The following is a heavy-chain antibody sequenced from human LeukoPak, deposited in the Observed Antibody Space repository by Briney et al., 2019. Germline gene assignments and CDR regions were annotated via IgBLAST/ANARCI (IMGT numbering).Heavy chain of an antibody. CDR2: IKPDGSAK. Sequence: GGSLRLSCAASEFSFSRSWMNWVRQAPGKGLEWVANIKPDGSAKYYVDSVEGRFTISRDNAKNSLYLQMNSLRAEDTAVYYCGGGGYWGQGIQVTVSS. J-gene: IGHJ4*02. V-gene: IGHV3-7*05. D-gene: IGHD6-25*01. CDR3: GGGGY. CDR1: EFSFSRSW.